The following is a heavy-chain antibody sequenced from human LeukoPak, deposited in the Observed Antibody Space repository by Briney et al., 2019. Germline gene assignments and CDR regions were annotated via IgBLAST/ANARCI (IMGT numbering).Heavy chain of an antibody. CDR2: ISYDGSDK. V-gene: IGHV3-30*03. D-gene: IGHD5-18*01. Sequence: PGTSLRLSCAGSGFTFSSYGMHWVRQAPGRGLEWVAVISYDGSDKYYADSVKGRFTISRDNPENTLYLQMNTLRAEDSAVYYCTAQASFGAWGQGTLVTVSS. CDR3: TAQASFGA. CDR1: GFTFSSYG. J-gene: IGHJ5*02.